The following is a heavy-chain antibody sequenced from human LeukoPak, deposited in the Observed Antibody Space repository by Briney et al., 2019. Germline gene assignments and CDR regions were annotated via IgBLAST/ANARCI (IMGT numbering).Heavy chain of an antibody. D-gene: IGHD2-2*01. CDR3: ARDGGYCSSTNCYLGV. J-gene: IGHJ3*01. Sequence: GGSLRLSCAASGFTFSSYSMNWVRQAPGKGLEWVSYISSSSTSIYYADSVKGRFTISRDNAKNSLYLQMNSLRVEDTAVYYCARDGGYCSSTNCYLGVWGQGTMVTVSS. CDR1: GFTFSSYS. V-gene: IGHV3-48*01. CDR2: ISSSSTSI.